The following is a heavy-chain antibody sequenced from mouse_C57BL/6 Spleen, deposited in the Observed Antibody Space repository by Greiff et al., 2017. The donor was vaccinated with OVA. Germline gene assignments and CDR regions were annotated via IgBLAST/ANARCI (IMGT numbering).Heavy chain of an antibody. J-gene: IGHJ3*01. CDR3: ARTGTETWFAY. CDR2: IHPNSGST. Sequence: QVQLKESGAELVKPGASVKLSCKASGYTFTSYWMHWVKQRPGQGLEWIGMIHPNSGSTNYNEKFKSKATLTVDKSSSTAYMQLSSLTSEDSAVYYCARTGTETWFAYWGQGTLVTVSA. D-gene: IGHD4-1*01. CDR1: GYTFTSYW. V-gene: IGHV1-64*01.